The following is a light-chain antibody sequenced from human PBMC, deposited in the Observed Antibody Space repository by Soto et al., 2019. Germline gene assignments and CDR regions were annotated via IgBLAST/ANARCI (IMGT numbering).Light chain of an antibody. V-gene: IGKV1-5*01. Sequence: DIQMTQSPSTLSASVGDTVTITCRASQTISRWLAWYQQKPGKAPRLLIYTASTLESGVPSRFSASGSGTEFTLTISSLHPDDVATYYCQEYNNYWTLGQGTKVDIK. CDR3: QEYNNYWT. J-gene: IGKJ1*01. CDR1: QTISRW. CDR2: TAS.